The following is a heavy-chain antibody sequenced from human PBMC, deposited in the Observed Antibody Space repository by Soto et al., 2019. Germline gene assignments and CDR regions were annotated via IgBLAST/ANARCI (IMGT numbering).Heavy chain of an antibody. V-gene: IGHV4-39*01. CDR1: GGSISSSSYY. Sequence: LSLTCTVSGGSISSSSYYWGWIRQPPGKGLEWIGSIYYSGSTYYNPSLKSRVTISVDTSKNQFSLKLSSVTAADTAVYYCARRIAVAGTDAFDIWGQGTMVTVSS. J-gene: IGHJ3*02. CDR2: IYYSGST. CDR3: ARRIAVAGTDAFDI. D-gene: IGHD6-19*01.